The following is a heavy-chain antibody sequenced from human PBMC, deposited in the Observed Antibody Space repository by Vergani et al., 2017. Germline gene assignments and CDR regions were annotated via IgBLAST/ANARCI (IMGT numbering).Heavy chain of an antibody. V-gene: IGHV4-34*01. D-gene: IGHD2-15*01. CDR1: GGSFSGYY. CDR3: ARGRGYCSGGSCYYYYYYMDV. Sequence: QVQLQQWGAGLLKPSETLSLTCAVYGGSFSGYYWSWIRQPPGKGLEWIGEINHSGSTNYNPSLKSRVTISVDTSKNQFYLKLSSVTAADTAVYYCARGRGYCSGGSCYYYYYYMDVWGKGTTVTVSS. CDR2: INHSGST. J-gene: IGHJ6*03.